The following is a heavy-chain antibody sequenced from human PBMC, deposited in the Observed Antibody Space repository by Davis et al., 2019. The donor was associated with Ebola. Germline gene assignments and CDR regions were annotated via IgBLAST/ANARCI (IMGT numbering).Heavy chain of an antibody. Sequence: GESLKISCAVSGFTFDDYAMHWVRQVPGKGLEWVSFISWDAGLIYYVDSVKGRFTISRDISRHTPYLKINSLRAEDTAVYYCARDKSSSPYYYYYGTDLWGQGTKVTVSS. CDR1: GFTFDDYA. D-gene: IGHD2-15*01. J-gene: IGHJ6*02. CDR2: ISWDAGLI. CDR3: ARDKSSSPYYYYYGTDL. V-gene: IGHV3-43D*04.